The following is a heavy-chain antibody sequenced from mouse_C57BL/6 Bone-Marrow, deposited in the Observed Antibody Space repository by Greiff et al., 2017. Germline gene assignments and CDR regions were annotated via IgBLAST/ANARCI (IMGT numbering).Heavy chain of an antibody. CDR3: AKTAQAVYAMDY. J-gene: IGHJ4*01. CDR1: GYTFTSYG. D-gene: IGHD3-2*02. Sequence: VKLMESGAELARPGASVKLSCKASGYTFTSYGISWVKQRTGQGLEWIGEIYPRSGNTYYNEKFKGKATLTADKSSSTAYMELRSLTSEDSAVYFCAKTAQAVYAMDYWGQGTSVTVSS. V-gene: IGHV1-81*01. CDR2: IYPRSGNT.